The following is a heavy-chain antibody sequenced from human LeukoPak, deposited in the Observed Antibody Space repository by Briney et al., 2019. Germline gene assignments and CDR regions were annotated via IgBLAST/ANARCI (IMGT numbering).Heavy chain of an antibody. CDR2: IYPSDSET. V-gene: IGHV5-51*01. D-gene: IGHD3-10*01. CDR3: ARLIYYGSGRTYFFDS. J-gene: IGHJ4*02. CDR1: GYSFNTFY. Sequence: GDSLKISCKGSGYSFNTFYIGWVRQTPETGLEWVGNIYPSDSETKYKPSFQGQITISVDKAITTAYLHLSSLKASDIGMYYCARLIYYGSGRTYFFDSWGQGTLVTVSP.